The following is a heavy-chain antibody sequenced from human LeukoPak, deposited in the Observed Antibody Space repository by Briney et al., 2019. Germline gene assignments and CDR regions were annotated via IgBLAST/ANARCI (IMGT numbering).Heavy chain of an antibody. V-gene: IGHV1-2*02. J-gene: IGHJ6*03. Sequence: ASVKVSCKASGYTFTGYYFHWVRQAPGQGLEWMGWINPNTAGTNYAQKFLGGVTLTWDTSISTAYMELNRLTSDDTAVYYCATSAGDYRAGHYYYMGVWGKWTSVTVSS. CDR2: INPNTAGT. CDR3: ATSAGDYRAGHYYYMGV. D-gene: IGHD4-11*01. CDR1: GYTFTGYY.